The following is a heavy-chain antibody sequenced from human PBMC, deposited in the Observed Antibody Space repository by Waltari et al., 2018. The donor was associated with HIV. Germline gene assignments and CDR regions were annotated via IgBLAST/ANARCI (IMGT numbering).Heavy chain of an antibody. J-gene: IGHJ6*02. CDR3: ARCGGDGRYGMDV. CDR1: GFTFSSHS. V-gene: IGHV3-48*04. CDR2: ISGTNSTI. Sequence: ELQGVESGGGLVQPGGSLSLSCAASGFTFSSHSMNWVRRAPGKGLEWVSYISGTNSTIYYGDSMKGRFTISRDNAKNSLYLQMNSLRVEDTAVYYCARCGGDGRYGMDVWGQGTTVTVSS. D-gene: IGHD2-21*02.